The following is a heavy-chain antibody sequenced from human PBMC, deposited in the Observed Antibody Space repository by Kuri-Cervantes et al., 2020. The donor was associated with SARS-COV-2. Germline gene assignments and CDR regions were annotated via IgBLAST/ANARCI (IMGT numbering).Heavy chain of an antibody. CDR1: GFTFTAYA. CDR3: AFNYYFNY. V-gene: IGHV3-23*01. Sequence: GGSLRLSCAASGFTFTAYAMSWVRQAPGRGLEWVSAIGRDGHTFYADSVRGRFTISRDDSKNTLFLQMSSLRIEDTAIYYCAFNYYFNYWGQGTLVTVSS. CDR2: IGRDGHT. J-gene: IGHJ4*02. D-gene: IGHD1-1*01.